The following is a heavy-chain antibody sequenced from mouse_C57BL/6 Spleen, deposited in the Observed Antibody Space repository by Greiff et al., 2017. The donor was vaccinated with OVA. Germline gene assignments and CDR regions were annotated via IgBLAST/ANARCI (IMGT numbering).Heavy chain of an antibody. CDR2: ISSGGSYT. CDR1: GFTFSSYG. CDR3: ASSSSYAMDY. Sequence: VMLVESGGDLVKPGGSLKLSCAASGFTFSSYGMSWVRQTPDKRLEWVATISSGGSYTYYPDSVKGRFTISRDNAKNTLYLQMSSLKSEDTAMYYCASSSSYAMDYWGQGTSVTVSS. V-gene: IGHV5-6*02. J-gene: IGHJ4*01. D-gene: IGHD1-1*01.